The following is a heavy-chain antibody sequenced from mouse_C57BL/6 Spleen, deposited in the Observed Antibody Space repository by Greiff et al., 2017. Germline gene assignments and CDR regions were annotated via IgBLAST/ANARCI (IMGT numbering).Heavy chain of an antibody. D-gene: IGHD2-3*01. Sequence: VQLQQSGAELVRPGTSVKVSCKASGYAFTNYLIEWVKQRPGQGLEWIGVINPGSGGTNYNEKFKGKATLTADKSSSTAYMQLSSLTSEDSAVYFCARSRDGYFPFDYWGQGTTLTVSS. CDR2: INPGSGGT. J-gene: IGHJ2*01. CDR3: ARSRDGYFPFDY. V-gene: IGHV1-54*01. CDR1: GYAFTNYL.